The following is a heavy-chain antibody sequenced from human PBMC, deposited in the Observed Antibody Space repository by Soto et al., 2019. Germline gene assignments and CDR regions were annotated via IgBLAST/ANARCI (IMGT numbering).Heavy chain of an antibody. J-gene: IGHJ5*02. CDR3: ARDLAPVLRYFDWPPTFDP. CDR2: IYYSGST. CDR1: GGSISSSGYY. Sequence: SETLSLTCTVSGGSISSSGYYWGWIRQPPGKGLEWIGSIYYSGSTYYNPSLKSRVTISVDTSKNQFSLKLSSVTAADTAVYYCARDLAPVLRYFDWPPTFDPWGQGTLVTVSS. V-gene: IGHV4-39*02. D-gene: IGHD3-9*01.